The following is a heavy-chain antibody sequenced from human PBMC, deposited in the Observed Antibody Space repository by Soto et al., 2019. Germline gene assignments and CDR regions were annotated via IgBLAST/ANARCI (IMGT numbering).Heavy chain of an antibody. CDR1: GFTFSSYA. CDR2: ISGSGGST. CDR3: AKNLGYCSSTSCYMDFDY. Sequence: LRLSCAASGFTFSSYAMSWVRQAPGKGLEWVSAISGSGGSTYYADSVKGRFTISRDNSKNTLYLQMNSLRAEDTAVYYCAKNLGYCSSTSCYMDFDYWGQGTLVTVSS. D-gene: IGHD2-2*02. V-gene: IGHV3-23*01. J-gene: IGHJ4*02.